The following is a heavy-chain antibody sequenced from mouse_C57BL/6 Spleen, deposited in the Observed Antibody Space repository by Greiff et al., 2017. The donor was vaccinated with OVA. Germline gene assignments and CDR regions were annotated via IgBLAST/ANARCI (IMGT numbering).Heavy chain of an antibody. J-gene: IGHJ2*01. CDR2: ISSGGDYI. Sequence: EVHLVESGEGLVKPGGSLKLSCAASGFTFSSYAMSWVRQTPEKRLEWVAYISSGGDYIYYADTVKGRFTISRDNARNTLYLQMSSLKSEDTAMYYCTRVRHEEITTIAYFDYWGQGTTLTVSS. D-gene: IGHD1-1*01. CDR3: TRVRHEEITTIAYFDY. V-gene: IGHV5-9-1*02. CDR1: GFTFSSYA.